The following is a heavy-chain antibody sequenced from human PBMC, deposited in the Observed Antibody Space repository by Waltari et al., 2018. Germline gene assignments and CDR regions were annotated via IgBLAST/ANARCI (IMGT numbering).Heavy chain of an antibody. CDR3: ARVYSSGWQSGFDP. V-gene: IGHV1-69*04. D-gene: IGHD6-19*01. CDR1: GGTFSSYA. J-gene: IGHJ5*02. Sequence: QVQLVQSGAEVKKPGSSVKVSCKASGGTFSSYAISWVRQAPGQGLEWMGRPIPFLGIANYAQKFQCRVTITADKSTSTAYMELSSLRSEDTAVYYCARVYSSGWQSGFDPWGQGTLVTVSS. CDR2: PIPFLGIA.